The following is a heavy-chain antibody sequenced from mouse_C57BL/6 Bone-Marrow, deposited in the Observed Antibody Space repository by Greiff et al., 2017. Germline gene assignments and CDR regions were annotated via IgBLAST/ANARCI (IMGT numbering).Heavy chain of an antibody. D-gene: IGHD1-2*01. V-gene: IGHV5-6*02. J-gene: IGHJ2*01. Sequence: EVMLVESGGDLVKPGGSLKLSCAASGFTFSSYGMSWVRQTPDKRLEWVATISSGGSYPYYPDSVKGRFTLSRDNAKNTLYLQMSSLKSEDTAMYYCARRGLLRLCDYWGQGTTLTVSS. CDR3: ARRGLLRLCDY. CDR1: GFTFSSYG. CDR2: ISSGGSYP.